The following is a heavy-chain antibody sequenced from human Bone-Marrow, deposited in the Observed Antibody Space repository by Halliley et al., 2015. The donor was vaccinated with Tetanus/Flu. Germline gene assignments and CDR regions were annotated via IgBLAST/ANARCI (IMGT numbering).Heavy chain of an antibody. V-gene: IGHV3-30-3*01. CDR3: ARELNSYFYYGMDV. J-gene: IGHJ6*02. Sequence: WVALMPYDGSNEYYADSVKGRFTISRDNSKNTLYLQMNSLRADDTAVYYCARELNSYFYYGMDVWGQGTTVTVSS. CDR2: MPYDGSNE.